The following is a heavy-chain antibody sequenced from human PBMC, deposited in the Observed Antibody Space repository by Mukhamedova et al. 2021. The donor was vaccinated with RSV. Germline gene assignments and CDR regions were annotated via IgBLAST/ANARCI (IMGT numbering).Heavy chain of an antibody. CDR3: ARGTAVSGSALDI. D-gene: IGHD6-19*01. V-gene: IGHV3-74*01. J-gene: IGHJ3*02. Sequence: TISRDNAKNTLYLQLSSLRAEDTAVYSCARGTAVSGSALDIWGQGTMVTVSS.